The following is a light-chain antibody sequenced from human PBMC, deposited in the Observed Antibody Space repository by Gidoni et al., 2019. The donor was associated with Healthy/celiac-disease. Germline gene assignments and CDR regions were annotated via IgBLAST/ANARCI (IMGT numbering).Light chain of an antibody. CDR1: QGISSY. CDR2: AAS. CDR3: HRLHAYPVA. J-gene: IGKJ1*01. V-gene: IGKV1-9*01. Sequence: DIQLTQSPSFLSASVGDRVTITCRASQGISSYLAWYQQKPGKAPKLLIYAASTLQSGVPSRFSGSGSGTEIDLTISSLRPEAFDTYNYHRLHAYPVAFGQGTKVEIK.